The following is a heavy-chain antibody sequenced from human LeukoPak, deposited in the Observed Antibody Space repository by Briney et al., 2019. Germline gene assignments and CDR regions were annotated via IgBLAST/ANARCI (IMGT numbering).Heavy chain of an antibody. D-gene: IGHD1-26*01. CDR2: IYSGGST. CDR3: ARARRGSYYVFDY. J-gene: IGHJ4*02. V-gene: IGHV3-53*01. CDR1: GFTASSNY. Sequence: PGGSLRLSCAASGFTASSNYMSWVRQAPGGGLEWVSVIYSGGSTYYADSVKGRFTISRDNSKNTLYLQMNSLRAEDTAVYYCARARRGSYYVFDYWGQGTLVTVSS.